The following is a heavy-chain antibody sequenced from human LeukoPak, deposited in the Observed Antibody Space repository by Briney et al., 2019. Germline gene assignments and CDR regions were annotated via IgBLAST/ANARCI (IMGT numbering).Heavy chain of an antibody. J-gene: IGHJ5*02. D-gene: IGHD6-19*01. Sequence: GALRHSSAAPVVSFRGSEINSVCETLGKGGWCGSYIFRSGSTIYYADSVKGRFTTSRDNAKNSLYLQMNRLRAEETAVYYRARVMAPVAVAGDNWFDPWGQGTLVTVSS. V-gene: IGHV3-48*03. CDR3: ARVMAPVAVAGDNWFDP. CDR2: IFRSGSTI. CDR1: VVSFRGSE.